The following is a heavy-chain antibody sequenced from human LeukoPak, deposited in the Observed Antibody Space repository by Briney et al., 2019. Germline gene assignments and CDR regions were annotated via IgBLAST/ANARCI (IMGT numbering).Heavy chain of an antibody. V-gene: IGHV3-23*01. CDR3: AVSVRFERVWHYFNN. D-gene: IGHD3-9*01. CDR1: GFTFSSYA. CDR2: ISESGAIT. Sequence: GGSLRLSCAASGFTFSSYAMNWVRQAPGKGLKWVSGISESGAITHYADSVKGRFTISRDNSKTTMFLQMNSLRAEDTAVYYCAVSVRFERVWHYFNNWGQGTQVTVSS. J-gene: IGHJ4*02.